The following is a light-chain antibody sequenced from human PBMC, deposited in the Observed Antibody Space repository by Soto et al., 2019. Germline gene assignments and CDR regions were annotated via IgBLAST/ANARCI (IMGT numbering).Light chain of an antibody. CDR2: SAS. CDR3: QQYNNWSPLT. Sequence: DILMTQSPATVSVSLGDSVSLSCRANESIANNLAWYQQKPGQPPRLLIYSASTRAPGIPARVSGGGSGTQFSLTISSLQSEDFALYYCQQYNNWSPLTFGGGTKVEI. V-gene: IGKV3D-15*01. CDR1: ESIANN. J-gene: IGKJ4*01.